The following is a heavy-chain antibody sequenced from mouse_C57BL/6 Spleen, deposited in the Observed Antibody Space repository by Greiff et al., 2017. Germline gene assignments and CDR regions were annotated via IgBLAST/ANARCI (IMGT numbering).Heavy chain of an antibody. D-gene: IGHD1-1*01. Sequence: VQLQQPGAELVRPGSSVKLSCKASGYTFTSYWMHWVKQRPIQGLEWIGNIDPSDSETHYNQKFKDKATLTVDKSSSTAYMQLSSLTSADSAVYYGARDYGSSYFSWFAYWGQGTLVTVSA. CDR1: GYTFTSYW. V-gene: IGHV1-52*01. CDR3: ARDYGSSYFSWFAY. CDR2: IDPSDSET. J-gene: IGHJ3*01.